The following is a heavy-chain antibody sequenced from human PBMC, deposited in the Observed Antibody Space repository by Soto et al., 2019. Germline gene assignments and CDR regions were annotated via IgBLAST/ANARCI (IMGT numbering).Heavy chain of an antibody. Sequence: GGSLRLSCSASGFTFSSYAMHWVRQAPGKGLEYVSAISSNGGSTYYADSVKGRFTISRDKSKNTLYLQMSSLRAEDTAVYYCVKTYSSSPSANWFDPWGQGTLVTVSS. CDR3: VKTYSSSPSANWFDP. V-gene: IGHV3-64D*08. CDR1: GFTFSSYA. D-gene: IGHD6-6*01. CDR2: ISSNGGST. J-gene: IGHJ5*02.